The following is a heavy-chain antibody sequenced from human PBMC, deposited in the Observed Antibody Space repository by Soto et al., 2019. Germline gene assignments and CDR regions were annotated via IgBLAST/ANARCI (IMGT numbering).Heavy chain of an antibody. D-gene: IGHD3-22*01. CDR1: GYSFTSYW. CDR2: IYPGDSDT. J-gene: IGHJ6*02. Sequence: RGESLKISCKGSGYSFTSYWIGWVRQMPGKGLEWMGIIYPGDSDTRYSPSFQGQVTISADKSISTAYLQWSSLKASDTAMYYCARSYVSGYYDSSGYRGTYYYYGMDVWGQGTTVTVSS. V-gene: IGHV5-51*01. CDR3: ARSYVSGYYDSSGYRGTYYYYGMDV.